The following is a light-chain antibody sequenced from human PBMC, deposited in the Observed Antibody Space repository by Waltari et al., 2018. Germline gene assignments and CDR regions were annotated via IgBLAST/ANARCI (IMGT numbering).Light chain of an antibody. CDR1: QSLGRY. J-gene: IGKJ1*01. Sequence: EIVLTQSPGTLSLSPGERAPLSCRASQSLGRYLDWYQQKPDQAPRLLIYGASSRATGIPDRFSGSGSGTDFSLTISRLEPEDFAVYYCQNHERLPATFGQGTKVEIK. CDR2: GAS. V-gene: IGKV3-20*01. CDR3: QNHERLPAT.